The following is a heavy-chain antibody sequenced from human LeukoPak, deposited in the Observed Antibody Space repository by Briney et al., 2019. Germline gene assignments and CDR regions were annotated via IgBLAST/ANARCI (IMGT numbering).Heavy chain of an antibody. D-gene: IGHD2-15*01. V-gene: IGHV4-4*07. J-gene: IGHJ5*02. CDR1: GGSISSYY. CDR3: AREWYPAGFDP. Sequence: SETLSLTCTVSGGSISSYYWSWIRQPAGKGLEWIGRIYTSGGTNYNPSLKSTVTMSVDTSRNPFSLKLSSVTAADTAVYYRAREWYPAGFDPWGQGTPVTVSS. CDR2: IYTSGGT.